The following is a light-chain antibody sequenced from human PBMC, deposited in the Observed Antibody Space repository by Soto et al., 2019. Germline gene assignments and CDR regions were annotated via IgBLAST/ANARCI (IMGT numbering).Light chain of an antibody. V-gene: IGLV1-47*01. Sequence: QSVLTQAPSASGTPGQRVTISCSGSSSNIGSRDVYWFQQLTGTAPKLLNYRNNQRPSGVTDRVSGSKSGTSASLAISGLRSEDEADYYCAAWDASLRGWVFGGGTKLTVL. CDR3: AAWDASLRGWV. CDR1: SSNIGSRD. CDR2: RNN. J-gene: IGLJ3*02.